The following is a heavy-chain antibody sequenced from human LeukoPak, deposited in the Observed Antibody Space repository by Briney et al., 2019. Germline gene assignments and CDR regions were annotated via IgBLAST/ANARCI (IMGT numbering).Heavy chain of an antibody. D-gene: IGHD2-2*01. CDR3: ARVIVVVPAAISRFVAGFDP. V-gene: IGHV4-39*07. Sequence: SETLSLTCTVSGGSISSSSYYWGWVRQPPGKGLEWIGSIYSSGSTYYNPSLKSRVTISVDTSKNQFSLKLSSVTAADTAVYYCARVIVVVPAAISRFVAGFDPWGQGTLVTVSS. J-gene: IGHJ5*02. CDR1: GGSISSSSYY. CDR2: IYSSGST.